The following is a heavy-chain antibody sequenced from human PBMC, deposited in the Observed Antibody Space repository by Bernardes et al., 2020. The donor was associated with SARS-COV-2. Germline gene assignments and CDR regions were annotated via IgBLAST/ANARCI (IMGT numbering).Heavy chain of an antibody. V-gene: IGHV3-74*01. J-gene: IGHJ4*02. CDR3: VRSAFLSGTGYFFDN. Sequence: GGSLRLSCAASGFTFSSYCMHWVRQAPGKGLVWVSRINTDGSTTNYADSVKGRFSISRDNAKNTLYLQMNSLRAEDTAVYYCVRSAFLSGTGYFFDNWGRGSLVTVSS. CDR1: GFTFSSYC. CDR2: INTDGSTT.